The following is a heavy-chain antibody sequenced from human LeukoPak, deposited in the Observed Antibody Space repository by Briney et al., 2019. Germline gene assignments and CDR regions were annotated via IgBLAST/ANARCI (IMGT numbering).Heavy chain of an antibody. Sequence: PGGSLRLSCAAAGFTFTDYSMNWVRQAPGKGLEWVSTISSDSGHIYYADSVKGRFTISRDNAKNTLYLQMNSLRAEDTAVYYCARDHYTAGVDYWGQGTLVTVSS. V-gene: IGHV3-21*01. J-gene: IGHJ4*02. CDR3: ARDHYTAGVDY. CDR2: ISSDSGHI. CDR1: GFTFTDYS. D-gene: IGHD5-18*01.